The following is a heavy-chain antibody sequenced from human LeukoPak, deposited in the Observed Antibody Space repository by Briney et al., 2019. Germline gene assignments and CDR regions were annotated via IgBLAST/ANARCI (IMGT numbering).Heavy chain of an antibody. V-gene: IGHV1-3*01. CDR3: AREVPNSVGEKDAFDI. J-gene: IGHJ3*02. D-gene: IGHD1-26*01. CDR2: INAGNGNT. Sequence: ASVKVSCKASGYTFTSYAMHWVRQAPGQRLEWMGWINAGNGNTKYSQKFQGRVTITRDTSASTAYMELSSLRSEDTAVYYCAREVPNSVGEKDAFDIWGQGTVVTVSS. CDR1: GYTFTSYA.